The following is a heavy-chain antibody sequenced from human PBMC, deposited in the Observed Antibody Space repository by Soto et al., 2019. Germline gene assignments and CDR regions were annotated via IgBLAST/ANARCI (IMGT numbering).Heavy chain of an antibody. J-gene: IGHJ5*02. CDR3: ARKAGIQLWLYHWFDP. CDR2: LSPIFGTA. D-gene: IGHD5-18*01. CDR1: GGTFSSYA. V-gene: IGHV1-69*01. Sequence: QVQLVQSGAEEKKPGSSMKVSCKASGGTFSSYAISWVRQAPGRGLEWMGGLSPIFGTANYAQKFQGRVTITADESTSTAYMELSSLRTEDTAVYYCARKAGIQLWLYHWFDPWGQGTLVTVSS.